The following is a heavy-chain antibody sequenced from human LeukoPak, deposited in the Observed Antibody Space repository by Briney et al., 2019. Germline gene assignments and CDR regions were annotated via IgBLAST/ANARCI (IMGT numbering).Heavy chain of an antibody. Sequence: ASVKVSCKASGYTFTGYYMHWVRQAPGQGLEWMGWINPNSGGTNYAQKFQGWVTMTRDTSISTAYMELSRLRSDDTAVYYCARAGLSSSGPRPYWIYWGQGTLVTVSS. J-gene: IGHJ4*02. CDR3: ARAGLSSSGPRPYWIY. CDR1: GYTFTGYY. D-gene: IGHD6-19*01. V-gene: IGHV1-2*04. CDR2: INPNSGGT.